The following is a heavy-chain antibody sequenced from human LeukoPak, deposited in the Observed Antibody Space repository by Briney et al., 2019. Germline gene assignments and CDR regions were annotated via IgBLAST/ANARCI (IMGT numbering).Heavy chain of an antibody. Sequence: PSQTLSLTCTVSGGSISSGGYYWSWIRQPPGKGLEWIGYIYHSGSTYYNPSLKSRVTISVDRSKNQFSLKLSSVTAADTAVYYCARERDAKWELLDFDIWGQGTMVTVSS. CDR1: GGSISSGGYY. V-gene: IGHV4-30-2*01. D-gene: IGHD1-26*01. CDR2: IYHSGST. CDR3: ARERDAKWELLDFDI. J-gene: IGHJ3*02.